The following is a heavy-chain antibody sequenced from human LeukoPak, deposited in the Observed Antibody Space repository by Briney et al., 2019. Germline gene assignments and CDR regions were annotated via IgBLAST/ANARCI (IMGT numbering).Heavy chain of an antibody. CDR1: GFTFSSYW. CDR2: IRQDGSER. D-gene: IGHD2-8*01. Sequence: PGGSLRLSCAASGFTFSSYWMSWVRQAPAKGPEWVANIRQDGSERYYVDSVKGRFTISRDNAKNSLYLQMNSLRAEDTAVYYCARAPGVYPGDWFDPWGQGTLVTVSS. V-gene: IGHV3-7*01. CDR3: ARAPGVYPGDWFDP. J-gene: IGHJ5*02.